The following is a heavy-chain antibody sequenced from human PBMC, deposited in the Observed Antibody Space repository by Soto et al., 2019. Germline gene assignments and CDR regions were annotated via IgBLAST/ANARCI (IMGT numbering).Heavy chain of an antibody. V-gene: IGHV3-15*01. Sequence: EVQLVESGGGLVKPGGSLRLSCAASGFTFSNAWMSWVRQAPGKGLEWVGRIKSKTDGGTTDYAAPVKGRFTISRDDSKNTLYLQMNSLKTEDTAVYYCTTPYYDILTGYDFDYWGQGTLVTVSS. CDR2: IKSKTDGGTT. CDR3: TTPYYDILTGYDFDY. CDR1: GFTFSNAW. J-gene: IGHJ4*02. D-gene: IGHD3-9*01.